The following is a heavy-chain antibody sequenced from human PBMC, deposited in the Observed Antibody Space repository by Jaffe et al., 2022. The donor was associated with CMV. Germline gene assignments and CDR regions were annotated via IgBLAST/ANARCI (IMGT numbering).Heavy chain of an antibody. CDR1: GFTFSSYG. D-gene: IGHD3-10*01. Sequence: QVQLVESGGGVVQPGRSLRLSCAASGFTFSSYGMHWVRQAPGKGLEWVAVISYDGSNKYYADSVKGRFTISRDNSKNTLYLQMNSLRAEDTAVYYCAKDPLSQWFGETTYGMDVWGQGTTVTVSS. J-gene: IGHJ6*02. CDR3: AKDPLSQWFGETTYGMDV. CDR2: ISYDGSNK. V-gene: IGHV3-30*18.